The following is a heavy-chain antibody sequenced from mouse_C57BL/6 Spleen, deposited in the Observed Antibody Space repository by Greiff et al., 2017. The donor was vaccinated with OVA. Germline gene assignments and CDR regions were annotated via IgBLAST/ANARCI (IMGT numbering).Heavy chain of an antibody. CDR2: IYPGDGDT. CDR3: ASYYGSSVFAY. Sequence: VQLQQSGPELVKPGASVKISCKASGYAFSSSWMNWVKQRPGKGLEWIGRIYPGDGDTNYNGKFKGKATLTADKSSSTAYMQLSSLTSEDSAVYFCASYYGSSVFAYWGQGTLVTVSA. J-gene: IGHJ3*01. D-gene: IGHD1-1*01. CDR1: GYAFSSSW. V-gene: IGHV1-82*01.